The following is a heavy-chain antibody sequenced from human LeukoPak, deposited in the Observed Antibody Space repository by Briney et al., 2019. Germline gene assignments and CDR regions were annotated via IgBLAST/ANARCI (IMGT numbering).Heavy chain of an antibody. J-gene: IGHJ4*02. CDR3: TRGGYQFDY. D-gene: IGHD2-2*01. V-gene: IGHV3-49*04. CDR1: RFTFSSYA. Sequence: GGSLRLSCAASRFTFSSYAMHWVRQAPGKGLEWVGFIRSKAYGGTTDYAASVKGRFTISRDDSKSIAYLQMNSLKTEDTAVYYCTRGGYQFDYWGQGTLVTVSS. CDR2: IRSKAYGGTT.